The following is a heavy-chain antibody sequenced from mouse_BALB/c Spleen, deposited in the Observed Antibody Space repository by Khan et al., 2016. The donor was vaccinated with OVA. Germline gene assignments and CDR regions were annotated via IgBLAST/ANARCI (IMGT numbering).Heavy chain of an antibody. Sequence: QVQLQQSGAELAKPGASMKMSCKASGYTFTTYWMHWVKQRPGQGLEWIGYIDPTPGYTEYNQKFKDRATLTTDKSSSTAYMQLSSLTSEDSAVYDGARRGLDGIVAYWGQGTLVTVSA. V-gene: IGHV1-7*01. J-gene: IGHJ3*01. CDR1: GYTFTTYW. D-gene: IGHD2-1*01. CDR3: ARRGLDGIVAY. CDR2: IDPTPGYT.